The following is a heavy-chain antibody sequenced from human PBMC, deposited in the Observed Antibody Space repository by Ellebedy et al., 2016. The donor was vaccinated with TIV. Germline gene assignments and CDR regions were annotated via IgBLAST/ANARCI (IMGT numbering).Heavy chain of an antibody. CDR3: AKGAGAWNDPRRYWYFDL. CDR1: GFTFSSYA. Sequence: PGGSLRLSCAASGFTFSSYAMSRVRQAPGKGLEWVSAISGSGGSTYYADSVKGRFTISRDNSKNTLYLQMNSLRAEDTAVYYCAKGAGAWNDPRRYWYFDLWGRGTLVTVSS. V-gene: IGHV3-23*01. D-gene: IGHD1-1*01. J-gene: IGHJ2*01. CDR2: ISGSGGST.